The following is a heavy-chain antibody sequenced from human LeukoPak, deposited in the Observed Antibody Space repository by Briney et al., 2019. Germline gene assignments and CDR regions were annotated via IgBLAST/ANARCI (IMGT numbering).Heavy chain of an antibody. CDR2: IKSKTDGGAT. CDR1: GFTFSNAW. V-gene: IGHV3-15*01. CDR3: TTVAQLWLRATTDY. J-gene: IGHJ4*02. D-gene: IGHD5-18*01. Sequence: GGSLRLSCAASGFTFSNAWMSWVRQAPGKGLEWVGRIKSKTDGGATDYAAPVKGRSTISRDDSKNTLYLQMNSLKTEDTAVYYCTTVAQLWLRATTDYWGQGTLVTVSS.